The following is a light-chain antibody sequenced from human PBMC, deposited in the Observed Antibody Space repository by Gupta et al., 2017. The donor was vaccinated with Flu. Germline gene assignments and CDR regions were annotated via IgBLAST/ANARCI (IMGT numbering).Light chain of an antibody. J-gene: IGKJ1*01. Sequence: DVVMTQSPLYLPVTLGQTASISCRSSQSLVYSDGNTVLHWFQQRPGQAPRRLIYLVSHRESGVPDRFSGSGSGTEFTLKISRVEAEDVGIYFCMQGAHWPWAFGQGTKVEI. CDR1: QSLVYSDGNTV. V-gene: IGKV2-30*01. CDR2: LVS. CDR3: MQGAHWPWA.